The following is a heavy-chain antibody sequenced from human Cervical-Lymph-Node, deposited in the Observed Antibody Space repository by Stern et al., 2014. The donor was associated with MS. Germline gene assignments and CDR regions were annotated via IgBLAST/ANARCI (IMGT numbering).Heavy chain of an antibody. J-gene: IGHJ6*02. V-gene: IGHV3-30*01. D-gene: IGHD1-1*01. CDR2: ISYDGSNK. CDR1: GFTFSSYA. Sequence: VQLVQSGGGVVQPGRSLRLSCAASGFTFSSYAMHWVRQAPGKGLEGGAVISYDGSNKYYADSVKGRFTISRDNSKNTLYLQMNSLRAEDTAVYYCASLRRTKLDRAPYYYGMAVWGQGTTVTVSS. CDR3: ASLRRTKLDRAPYYYGMAV.